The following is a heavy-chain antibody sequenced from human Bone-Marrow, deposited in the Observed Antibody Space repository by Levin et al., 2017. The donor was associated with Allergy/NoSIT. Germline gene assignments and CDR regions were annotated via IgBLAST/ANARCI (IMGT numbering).Heavy chain of an antibody. CDR1: GFTFSSYV. Sequence: GSLRLSCAASGFTFSSYVMNWVRQAPGKGLEWVSTITGSGTYTYYADSVKGRFTISRDNSKNTLYLQMNSLRAEDTAVYYCAKSKYEILTGYYFWGQGTLVTVSS. J-gene: IGHJ4*02. V-gene: IGHV3-23*01. CDR3: AKSKYEILTGYYF. CDR2: ITGSGTYT. D-gene: IGHD3-9*01.